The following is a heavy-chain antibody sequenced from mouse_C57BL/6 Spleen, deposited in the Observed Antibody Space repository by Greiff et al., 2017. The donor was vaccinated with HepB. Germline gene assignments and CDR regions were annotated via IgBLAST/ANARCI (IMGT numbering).Heavy chain of an antibody. CDR3: AMAPGRYYAMDY. D-gene: IGHD3-1*01. CDR1: GYTFTSYW. V-gene: IGHV1-74*01. CDR2: IHPSDSDT. Sequence: QVQLQQPGAELVKPGASVKVSCKASGYTFTSYWMHWVKQRPGQGLEWIGRIHPSDSDTNYNQKFKGKATLTVDKSSSTAYMQLSSLTSEDSAVYYCAMAPGRYYAMDYWGQGTSVTVSS. J-gene: IGHJ4*01.